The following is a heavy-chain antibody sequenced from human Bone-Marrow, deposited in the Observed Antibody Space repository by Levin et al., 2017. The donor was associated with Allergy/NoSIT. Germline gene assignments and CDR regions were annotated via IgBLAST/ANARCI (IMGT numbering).Heavy chain of an antibody. V-gene: IGHV1-69-2*01. D-gene: IGHD5-24*01. J-gene: IGHJ4*02. CDR1: GYVFTDYY. Sequence: PGGSLRLSCQVSGYVFTDYYMHWVQQAQGKGLEWMGLVDPEDGETKYAEKFQGRVTITADTSVDTVYMELSSLRSEDTAVYYCATLRESGAVDYWGQGTQVTVSS. CDR3: ATLRESGAVDY. CDR2: VDPEDGET.